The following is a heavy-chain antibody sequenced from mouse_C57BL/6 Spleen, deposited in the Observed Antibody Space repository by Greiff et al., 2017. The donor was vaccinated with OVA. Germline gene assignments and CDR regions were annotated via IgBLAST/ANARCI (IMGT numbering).Heavy chain of an antibody. J-gene: IGHJ1*03. CDR1: GFNIKDYY. CDR3: IPITTVVGYFDV. D-gene: IGHD1-1*01. Sequence: VQLQQSGAELVRPGASVKLSCTASGFNIKDYYMHWVKQRPEQGLEWIGRIDPEDGDTEYAPKFQGKATMTADTSSNTAYLQLSSLTSEDTAVYYCIPITTVVGYFDVWGTGTTVTVSS. V-gene: IGHV14-1*01. CDR2: IDPEDGDT.